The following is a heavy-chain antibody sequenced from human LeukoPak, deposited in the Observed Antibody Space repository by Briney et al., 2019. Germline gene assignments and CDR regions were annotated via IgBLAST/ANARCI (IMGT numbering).Heavy chain of an antibody. CDR2: IYYSGST. J-gene: IGHJ6*02. D-gene: IGHD3-10*01. V-gene: IGHV4-59*12. CDR3: ARGRLLWADGMDV. Sequence: NSWETLSLTCTVSGGSISSYYWSWIRQPPGKGLEWIGYIYYSGSTNYNPSLKSRVTISVDTSKNQFSLKLSSVTAADTAVYYCARGRLLWADGMDVWGQGTTVTVSS. CDR1: GGSISSYY.